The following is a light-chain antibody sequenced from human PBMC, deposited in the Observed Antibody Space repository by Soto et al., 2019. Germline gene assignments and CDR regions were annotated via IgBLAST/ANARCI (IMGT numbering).Light chain of an antibody. CDR2: YDN. Sequence: QSVLTQPPSASGTPGQRVTISCSGSNSNIGSSTVNWYQQLPGTAPKLLIYYDNLRPSGVPDRISGSKSGTSASLAISGLQYDDEDDYYCAAWDDSLNGRVFGTGTKLTVL. J-gene: IGLJ1*01. CDR1: NSNIGSST. CDR3: AAWDDSLNGRV. V-gene: IGLV1-44*01.